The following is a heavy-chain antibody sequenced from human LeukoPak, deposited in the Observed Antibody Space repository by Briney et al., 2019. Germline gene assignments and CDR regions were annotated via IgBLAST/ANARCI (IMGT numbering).Heavy chain of an antibody. J-gene: IGHJ4*02. CDR3: ARGSGWFGELLSY. Sequence: SETLSLTCTVSGGSISSYYWSWIRQPPGKGLKWIGYIYYSGSTNYNPSLKSRVTTSVDTSKNQFSLKLSSVTAADTAVYYCARGSGWFGELLSYWGQGTLVTVSS. D-gene: IGHD3-10*01. V-gene: IGHV4-59*01. CDR1: GGSISSYY. CDR2: IYYSGST.